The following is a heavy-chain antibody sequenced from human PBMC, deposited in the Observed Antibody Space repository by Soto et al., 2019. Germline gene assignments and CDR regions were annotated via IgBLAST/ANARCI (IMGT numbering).Heavy chain of an antibody. CDR2: VNPDNHNT. Sequence: QVQLVQSGAEVKKPGASVKVSCRVSGYRFTSYGINWVRQAPGQGLEWVGWVNPDNHNTNYAQHFQDRVSLTTDISTNTAFMELRGLRSDDTAVYYCARVRFGDPFDYWGQGTLLTVSS. V-gene: IGHV1-18*01. CDR3: ARVRFGDPFDY. D-gene: IGHD3-16*01. J-gene: IGHJ4*02. CDR1: GYRFTSYG.